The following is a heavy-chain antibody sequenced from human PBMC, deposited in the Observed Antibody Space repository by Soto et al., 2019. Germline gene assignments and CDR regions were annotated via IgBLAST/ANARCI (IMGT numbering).Heavy chain of an antibody. D-gene: IGHD4-4*01. CDR3: ARHSDYSNDPYYFDY. Sequence: SETLSLTCTVSGGSISSYYWSWIRQPPGKGLEWIGYIYYSGSTNYNPSLKSRVTISVDTSKNQFSLKLSSVTAADTAVYYCARHSDYSNDPYYFDYWGQGTLVTVSS. CDR1: GGSISSYY. J-gene: IGHJ4*02. V-gene: IGHV4-59*08. CDR2: IYYSGST.